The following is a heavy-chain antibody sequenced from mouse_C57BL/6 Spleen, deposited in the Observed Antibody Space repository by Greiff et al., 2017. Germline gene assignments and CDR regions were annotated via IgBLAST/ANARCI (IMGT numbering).Heavy chain of an antibody. CDR1: GFTFSSYA. Sequence: DVHLVESGGGLVKPGGSLKLSCAASGFTFSSYAMSWVRQTPEKRLEWVATISDGGSYTYYPDNVKGRFTISRDNAKNNLYLQMSHLKSEDTAMYYCAREGDYYGSSYVRYAMDYWGQGTSVTVSS. CDR2: ISDGGSYT. D-gene: IGHD1-1*01. CDR3: AREGDYYGSSYVRYAMDY. V-gene: IGHV5-4*01. J-gene: IGHJ4*01.